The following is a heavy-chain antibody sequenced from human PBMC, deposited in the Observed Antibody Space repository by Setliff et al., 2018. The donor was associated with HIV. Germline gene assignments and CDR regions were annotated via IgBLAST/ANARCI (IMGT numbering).Heavy chain of an antibody. CDR2: IQYDESNK. CDR3: ARDAAAPAAIEGAFDI. CDR1: GLTFSRYG. J-gene: IGHJ3*02. D-gene: IGHD2-2*02. V-gene: IGHV3-30*02. Sequence: GGSLRLSCAVSGLTFSRYGFHWVRQVPGKGLDWVTFIQYDESNKYYGDSVKGRFTISRDNTKNSLYLQLNSLRAEDTAVYYCARDAAAPAAIEGAFDIWGQGTMVTVSS.